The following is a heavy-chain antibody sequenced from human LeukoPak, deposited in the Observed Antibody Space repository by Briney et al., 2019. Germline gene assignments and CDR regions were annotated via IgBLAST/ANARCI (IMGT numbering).Heavy chain of an antibody. Sequence: PGGSLRLSCAASGFTFSGYSMNWVRQAPGKGLEWVSSISSSSSYIYYAVSVKGRFTISRDNAKNSLYLQMNSLRAEDTAVYYCARAILTGYPPCGIDYWGQGTLVTVSS. D-gene: IGHD3-9*01. CDR2: ISSSSSYI. V-gene: IGHV3-21*01. CDR3: ARAILTGYPPCGIDY. J-gene: IGHJ4*02. CDR1: GFTFSGYS.